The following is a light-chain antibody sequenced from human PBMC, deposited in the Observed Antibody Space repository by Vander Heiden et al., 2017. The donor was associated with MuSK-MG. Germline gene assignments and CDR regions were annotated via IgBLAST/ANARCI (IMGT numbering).Light chain of an antibody. CDR2: QAI. V-gene: IGLV3-27*01. CDR3: CDEADNDLV. J-gene: IGLJ3*02. Sequence: SYQPTQPSPLSASPGQTARISCSGDVLATKFARWPQHKPGQPPVPAPYQAIELPAGIPECVSGSSSATTVTLSISGAEVEDDSYYYSCDEADNDLVFGGGTKLTVL. CDR1: VLATKF.